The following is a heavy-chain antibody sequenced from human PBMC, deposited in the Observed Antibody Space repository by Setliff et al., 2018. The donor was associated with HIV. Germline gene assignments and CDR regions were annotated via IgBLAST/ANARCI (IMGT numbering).Heavy chain of an antibody. CDR1: GYTFTKYW. J-gene: IGHJ3*01. D-gene: IGHD2-2*02. CDR2: IYPVDSDT. CDR3: VRPGCSTSSCYSSNGSDL. V-gene: IGHV5-51*01. Sequence: RGESLKISCQGSGYTFTKYWIGWVRQMPGKGLEWMGVIYPVDSDTRYSPSFQGQATISADRSISTAYLQWSSLKASDTAMYYCVRPGCSTSSCYSSNGSDLWGPGTMVTVSS.